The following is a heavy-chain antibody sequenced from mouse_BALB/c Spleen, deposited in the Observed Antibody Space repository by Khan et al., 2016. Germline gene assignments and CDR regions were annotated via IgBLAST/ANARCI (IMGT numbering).Heavy chain of an antibody. J-gene: IGHJ2*01. D-gene: IGHD2-2*01. V-gene: IGHV3-2*02. Sequence: EVQLQESGPGLVKPSQSLSLTCTVTGYSITSDYAWNWIRQFPGNKLEWMGYISYSGSTSYNPSLKSRISITRDTSKNQFFLQLNSVTTEDTATSYGARYGYDEGADYFDYWGQGTTLTVSS. CDR2: ISYSGST. CDR3: ARYGYDEGADYFDY. CDR1: GYSITSDYA.